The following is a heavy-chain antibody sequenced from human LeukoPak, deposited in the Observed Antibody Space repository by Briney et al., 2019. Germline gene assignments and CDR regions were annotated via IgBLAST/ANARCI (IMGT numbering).Heavy chain of an antibody. Sequence: PSETLSLTCTVSGYSISSGYYWGWIRQPPGKGLEWIATIYHSGSTYYNPSLKSRVTISVDTSKNQLSLKLSSVTAADTAVYYCARSGSSGWYLDFDYWGQGTLVTVSS. CDR3: ARSGSSGWYLDFDY. CDR1: GYSISSGYY. J-gene: IGHJ4*02. CDR2: IYHSGST. V-gene: IGHV4-38-2*02. D-gene: IGHD6-19*01.